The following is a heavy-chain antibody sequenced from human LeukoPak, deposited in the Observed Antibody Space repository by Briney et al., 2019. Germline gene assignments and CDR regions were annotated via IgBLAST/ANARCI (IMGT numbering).Heavy chain of an antibody. J-gene: IGHJ6*03. CDR1: GYTFTGYY. CDR2: INPNSGGT. V-gene: IGHV1-2*02. Sequence: ASVKVPCKASGYTFTGYYMHWVRQAPGQGLEWMGWINPNSGGTKYAQKFQGRVTMTRDTSISTAYMELSRLRSDDTAVYYCARLEGYCSGGSCYSNYYMDVWGKGTTVTVSS. CDR3: ARLEGYCSGGSCYSNYYMDV. D-gene: IGHD2-15*01.